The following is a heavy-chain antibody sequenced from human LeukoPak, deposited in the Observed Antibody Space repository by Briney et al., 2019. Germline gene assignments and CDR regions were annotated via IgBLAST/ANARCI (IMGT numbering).Heavy chain of an antibody. CDR1: GYTFTSYG. D-gene: IGHD4-17*01. CDR3: ATTTTVTTGYFQH. CDR2: FDPEDGET. Sequence: ASVKVSCKASGYTFTSYGISWVRQAPGKGLEWMGGFDPEDGETIYAQKFQGRVTMTEDTSTDTAYMELSSLRSEDTAVYYCATTTTVTTGYFQHWGQGTLVTVSS. J-gene: IGHJ1*01. V-gene: IGHV1-24*01.